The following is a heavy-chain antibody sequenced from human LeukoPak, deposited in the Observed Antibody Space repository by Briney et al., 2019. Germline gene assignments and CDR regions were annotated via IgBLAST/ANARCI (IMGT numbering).Heavy chain of an antibody. CDR2: IRYDGSNK. D-gene: IGHD3-22*01. CDR3: AKAYYYDSSGYYLYYYYMDV. J-gene: IGHJ6*03. Sequence: GGSLRLSCAASGFTFSSYGMHWVRQAPGKGLEWVAFIRYDGSNKYYADSVKGRFTISRDNSKNTLYLQMNSLRAEDTAVYYCAKAYYYDSSGYYLYYYYMDVWGKGTTVTISS. V-gene: IGHV3-30*02. CDR1: GFTFSSYG.